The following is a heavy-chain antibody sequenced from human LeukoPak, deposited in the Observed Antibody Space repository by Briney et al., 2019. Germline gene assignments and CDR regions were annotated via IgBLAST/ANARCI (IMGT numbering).Heavy chain of an antibody. CDR2: ISYDGSNK. J-gene: IGHJ5*02. Sequence: GGSLRLSCAASGFTFSSYGMHWVRQAPGKGLEWVAVISYDGSNKYYADSVKGRFTISRDNSKNTLYLQVNSLRAEDTAVYYCAKDGEYSSGWYGGWFDPWGQGTLVTVSS. CDR3: AKDGEYSSGWYGGWFDP. V-gene: IGHV3-30*18. CDR1: GFTFSSYG. D-gene: IGHD6-19*01.